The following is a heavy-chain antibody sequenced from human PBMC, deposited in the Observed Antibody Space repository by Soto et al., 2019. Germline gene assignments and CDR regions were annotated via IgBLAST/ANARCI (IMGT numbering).Heavy chain of an antibody. CDR1: GGSISSGGYS. Sequence: QLQLQESGSGLVKPSQTLSLTCAVSGGSISSGGYSWSWIRQPPGKGLEWIGYIYHSGSTYYKPSLKSRVTISVDRSKNQFSLKVSSVTAADSAVYYCAGVRGPYCGGECYPPTPNWFDPWGQGTLVTVSS. CDR2: IYHSGST. CDR3: AGVRGPYCGGECYPPTPNWFDP. D-gene: IGHD2-21*01. V-gene: IGHV4-30-2*01. J-gene: IGHJ5*02.